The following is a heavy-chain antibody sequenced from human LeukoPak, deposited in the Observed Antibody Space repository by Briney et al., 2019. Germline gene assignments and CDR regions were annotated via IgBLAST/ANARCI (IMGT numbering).Heavy chain of an antibody. CDR1: GFTFDDYA. D-gene: IGHD2-8*01. V-gene: IGHV3-9*01. J-gene: IGHJ4*02. CDR2: ISWNSGSI. Sequence: GGSLRLSCAASGFTFDDYAMHWVRQAPGKGLEWVSGISWNSGSIGYADSVKGRLTISRDNAKNSLYLQMNSLRAEDTALYYCAKALPYCTNGVCYGFDYWGQGTLVTVSS. CDR3: AKALPYCTNGVCYGFDY.